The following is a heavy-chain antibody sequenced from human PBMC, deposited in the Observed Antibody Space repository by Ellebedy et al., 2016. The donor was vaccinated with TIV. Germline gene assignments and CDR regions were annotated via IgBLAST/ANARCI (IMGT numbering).Heavy chain of an antibody. CDR3: ARVYSGPGTPSGGYYYMDV. CDR2: LYYSWTT. CDR1: GASINSYF. Sequence: MPSETLSLTCTVSGASINSYFWTWIRQPPGKGLECIGYLYYSWTTHYNPSLRSRVTISQDTSRNQFSLRLNSVTAADTAVYYRARVYSGPGTPSGGYYYMDVWGKGTTVSVSS. D-gene: IGHD3-10*01. J-gene: IGHJ6*03. V-gene: IGHV4-59*01.